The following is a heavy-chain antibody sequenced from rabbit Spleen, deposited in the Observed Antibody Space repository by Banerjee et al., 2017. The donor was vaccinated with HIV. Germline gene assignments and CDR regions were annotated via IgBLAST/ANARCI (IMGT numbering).Heavy chain of an antibody. CDR1: GVSLNDKDV. V-gene: IGHV1S45*01. D-gene: IGHD1-1*01. CDR2: INIVTGKS. J-gene: IGHJ4*01. Sequence: QEQLEESGGGLVKPEGSLTLTCKASGVSLNDKDVMCWVRQAPGKGLEWIACINIVTGKSVYASWAKGRFTMSRTSSTTVTLQMTSLTAADTATYFCARDLVGVIGWNFYLWGPGTLVTV. CDR3: ARDLVGVIGWNFYL.